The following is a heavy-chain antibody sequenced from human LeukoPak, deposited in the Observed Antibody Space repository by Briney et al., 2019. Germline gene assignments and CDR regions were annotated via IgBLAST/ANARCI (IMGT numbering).Heavy chain of an antibody. Sequence: GGSLRLSCAASGFSFSTHGIHWVRQAPGKGLDWVSAISAGGDRTDYAHSVKGRFIISRDNSKNTLYLHMNSLRAEDTALYYCAKDILTYASGSYNWFDPWGQGTLVTVSS. CDR1: GFSFSTHG. J-gene: IGHJ5*02. CDR2: ISAGGDRT. V-gene: IGHV3-23*01. CDR3: AKDILTYASGSYNWFDP. D-gene: IGHD3-10*01.